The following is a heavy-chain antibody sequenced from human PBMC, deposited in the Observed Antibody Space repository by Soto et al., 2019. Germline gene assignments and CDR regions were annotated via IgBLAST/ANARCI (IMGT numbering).Heavy chain of an antibody. D-gene: IGHD2-2*01. Sequence: GASVKVSCKASGYTFTSYGISWVRQAPGQGLEWMGWISAYNGNTNYAQKLQGRVTMTTDTSTSTAYMELRSLRSDDTAGYYCARVSSSIVVVPDYGMDVWGQGTTVTVSS. J-gene: IGHJ6*02. CDR1: GYTFTSYG. V-gene: IGHV1-18*04. CDR2: ISAYNGNT. CDR3: ARVSSSIVVVPDYGMDV.